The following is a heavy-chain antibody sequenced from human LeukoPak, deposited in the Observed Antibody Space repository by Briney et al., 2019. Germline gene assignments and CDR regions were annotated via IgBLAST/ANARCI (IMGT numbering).Heavy chain of an antibody. CDR1: GFTFSSYA. Sequence: GGSLRLSCAASGFTFSSYAMSWVRQAPGKGLEWVSAISGSGGSTYYADSVKGRFIISRDNSKNTLYLQMNSLRAEDTAVYYCAKDGDGSGSYLDYWGQGTLVTVSS. J-gene: IGHJ4*02. CDR3: AKDGDGSGSYLDY. V-gene: IGHV3-23*01. D-gene: IGHD3-10*01. CDR2: ISGSGGST.